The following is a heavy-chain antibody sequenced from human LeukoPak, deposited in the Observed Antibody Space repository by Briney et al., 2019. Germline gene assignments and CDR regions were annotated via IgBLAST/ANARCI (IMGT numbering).Heavy chain of an antibody. V-gene: IGHV3-48*03. CDR3: ARDLGSSASY. CDR1: GFTFSSYE. D-gene: IGHD6-6*01. J-gene: IGHJ4*02. Sequence: GGSLRLSCAASGFTFSSYEMNWVRQAPGEGLEWVSYISSSGSTIYYADSVKGRFIISRDNAKNSLFLQMNSLRAEDTALYYCARDLGSSASYWGQGTLVSVSS. CDR2: ISSSGSTI.